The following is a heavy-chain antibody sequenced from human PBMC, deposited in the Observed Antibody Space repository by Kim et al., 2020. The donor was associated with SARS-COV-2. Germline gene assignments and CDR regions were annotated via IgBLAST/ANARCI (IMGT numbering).Heavy chain of an antibody. Sequence: GGSLRLSCAASGFTFSSYGMHWVRQAPGKGLEWVAVISYDGSNKYYADSVKGRFTISRDNSKNTLYLQMNSLRAEDTAVYYCAKDGASFGEGAFDIWGQG. V-gene: IGHV3-30*18. D-gene: IGHD3-10*01. J-gene: IGHJ3*02. CDR3: AKDGASFGEGAFDI. CDR1: GFTFSSYG. CDR2: ISYDGSNK.